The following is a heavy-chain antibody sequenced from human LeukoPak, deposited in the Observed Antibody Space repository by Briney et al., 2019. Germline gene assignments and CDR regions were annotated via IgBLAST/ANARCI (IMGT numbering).Heavy chain of an antibody. D-gene: IGHD5-18*01. J-gene: IGHJ5*02. CDR2: IIPILGIA. V-gene: IGHV1-69*04. Sequence: SVKVSCKASGGTFSSYAISWVRQAPGQGLEWMGRIIPILGIANYAQKFQGRVTITADKSTSTAYMELSSLRSEDTAVYYCAKSGYSYGYNWFDPWGQGTLVTVSS. CDR3: AKSGYSYGYNWFDP. CDR1: GGTFSSYA.